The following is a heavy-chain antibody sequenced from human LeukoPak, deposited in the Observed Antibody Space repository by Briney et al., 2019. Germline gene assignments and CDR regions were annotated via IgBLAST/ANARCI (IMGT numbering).Heavy chain of an antibody. CDR3: ARAGSSSFYGMDV. CDR2: INHSGST. D-gene: IGHD6-13*01. Sequence: SETLSLTCAVYGGSLSGYYWSWIRQPPGKGLEWIGEINHSGSTNYNPSLKSRVTISVDTSKNQFSLKLSSVTAADTAVYYCARAGSSSFYGMDVWGQGTTVTVSS. CDR1: GGSLSGYY. J-gene: IGHJ6*02. V-gene: IGHV4-34*01.